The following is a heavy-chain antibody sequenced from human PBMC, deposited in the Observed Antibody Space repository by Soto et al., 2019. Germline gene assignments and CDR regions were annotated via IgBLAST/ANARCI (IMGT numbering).Heavy chain of an antibody. CDR1: GYTFTDYW. Sequence: GESLKISCKGSGYTFTDYWIGWVRQLPGKGLEWMGIIYPGDSDTRYSPSFQGHVTITVDKSTSTAYLQCNTLKASDTVMFYCARHISSFRYYYYAMDVWGQGTTVTVSS. D-gene: IGHD6-13*01. J-gene: IGHJ6*02. CDR3: ARHISSFRYYYYAMDV. V-gene: IGHV5-51*01. CDR2: IYPGDSDT.